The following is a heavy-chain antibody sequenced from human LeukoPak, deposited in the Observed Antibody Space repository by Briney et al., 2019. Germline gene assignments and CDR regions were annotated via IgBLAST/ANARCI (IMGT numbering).Heavy chain of an antibody. CDR2: IYYSGST. Sequence: SETLSLTCTVSGGSVSSGSYYWSWIRQPPGKGLEWIGYIYYSGSTNYNPSLKSRVTISVDTSKNQFSLKLSSVTAADTAVYYCASGPRPSAPDSGGYYYEGYFDYWGQGTLVTVSS. J-gene: IGHJ4*02. CDR3: ASGPRPSAPDSGGYYYEGYFDY. CDR1: GGSVSSGSYY. V-gene: IGHV4-61*01. D-gene: IGHD3-22*01.